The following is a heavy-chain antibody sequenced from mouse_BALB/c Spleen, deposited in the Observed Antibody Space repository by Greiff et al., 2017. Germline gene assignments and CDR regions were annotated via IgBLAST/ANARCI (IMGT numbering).Heavy chain of an antibody. CDR1: GYTFTSYW. V-gene: IGHV1-87*01. J-gene: IGHJ4*01. CDR2: IYPGDGDT. D-gene: IGHD2-3*01. CDR3: ARWNGYYVDAMDY. Sequence: QVHVKQSGAELARPGASVKLSCKASGYTFTSYWMQWVKQRPGQGLEWIGAIYPGDGDTRYTQKFKGKATLTADKSSSTAYMQLSSLASEDSAVYYCARWNGYYVDAMDYWGQGTSVTVSS.